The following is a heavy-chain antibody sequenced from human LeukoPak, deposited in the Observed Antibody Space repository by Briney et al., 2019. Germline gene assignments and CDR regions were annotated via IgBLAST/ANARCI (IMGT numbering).Heavy chain of an antibody. V-gene: IGHV5-10-1*01. CDR1: GYSFTSYW. Sequence: GESLKISCKGSGYSFTSYWITWVRQMPGKGLEWMGTIDPSDSYTTYSPSFEGHVSISADKSISTAYLQWSSLKASDTAMYYCARHGVITAHFDHWGQGTLVTVSS. CDR3: ARHGVITAHFDH. D-gene: IGHD3-10*01. CDR2: IDPSDSYT. J-gene: IGHJ4*02.